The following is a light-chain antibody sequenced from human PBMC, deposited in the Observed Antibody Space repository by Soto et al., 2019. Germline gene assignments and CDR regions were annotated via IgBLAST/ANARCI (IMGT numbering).Light chain of an antibody. CDR1: SSDVGGYNY. CDR3: SSFSSITREV. Sequence: QSALTQPPSASGSPGQSVTISCTGTSSDVGGYNYVSWYQQHPGKAPKLMIYEVTQRPSGVPNRFSGSKSGNTASLTVSGLQAEDEADYYCSSFSSITREVFGGGTKLTVL. J-gene: IGLJ2*01. CDR2: EVT. V-gene: IGLV2-8*01.